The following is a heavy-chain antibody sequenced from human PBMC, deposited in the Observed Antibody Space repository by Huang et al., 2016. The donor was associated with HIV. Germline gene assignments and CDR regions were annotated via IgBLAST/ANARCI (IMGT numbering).Heavy chain of an antibody. V-gene: IGHV4-39*01. CDR2: VYQSGST. CDR3: ASQHIGAAATWF. CDR1: GDFISSTNYY. Sequence: QLQLQESGPGQVKPSETLSLTCTVSGDFISSTNYYWGWIRQSPGKGLEWVGSVYQSGSTNYHPSLKSRVPLSVDTSRNQFSLRLNSVTAADTAVYYCASQHIGAAATWFWGRGTQVAVSS. D-gene: IGHD6-13*01. J-gene: IGHJ4*02.